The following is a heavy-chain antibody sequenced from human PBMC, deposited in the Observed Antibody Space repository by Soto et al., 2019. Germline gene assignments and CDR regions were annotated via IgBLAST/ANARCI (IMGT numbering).Heavy chain of an antibody. V-gene: IGHV3-23*01. CDR3: AKDKPGTTSFDY. J-gene: IGHJ4*02. CDR1: GFTISSNA. D-gene: IGHD1-1*01. Sequence: SCAASGFTISSNAMYWVRQAPGKGLEWVSGISDRGDTTHYADSVKGRFTISRDTSKNTLYLQLNTLRADDTAVYYCAKDKPGTTSFDYWGQGTLVTVSS. CDR2: ISDRGDTT.